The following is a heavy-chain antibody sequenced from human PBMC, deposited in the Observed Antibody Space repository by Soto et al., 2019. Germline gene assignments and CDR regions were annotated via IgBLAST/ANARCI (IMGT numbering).Heavy chain of an antibody. CDR2: ISYDGSNK. V-gene: IGHV3-30*18. J-gene: IGHJ4*02. D-gene: IGHD5-12*01. CDR3: AKAALTTMEFDY. Sequence: GGSLRLSCAASGFTFSSYGMHWVRQAPGKGLEWVAVISYDGSNKYYADSVKGRFTISRDNSKNTLYLQMNSLRAEDTAVYYCAKAALTTMEFDYWGQGTLVTVSS. CDR1: GFTFSSYG.